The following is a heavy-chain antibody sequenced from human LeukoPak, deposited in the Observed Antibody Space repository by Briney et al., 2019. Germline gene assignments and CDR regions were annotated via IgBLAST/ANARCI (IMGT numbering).Heavy chain of an antibody. Sequence: ASVKVSCKASGYTFTSYAMHWVRQAPGQRLEWMGWINAGNGNTKYSQKFQGRVTITRDTSAGTAYMELSSLRSEDTAVYYCASLGLGYSYGFWAMDAFDIWGQGTMVTVSS. CDR2: INAGNGNT. D-gene: IGHD5-18*01. CDR1: GYTFTSYA. CDR3: ASLGLGYSYGFWAMDAFDI. V-gene: IGHV1-3*01. J-gene: IGHJ3*02.